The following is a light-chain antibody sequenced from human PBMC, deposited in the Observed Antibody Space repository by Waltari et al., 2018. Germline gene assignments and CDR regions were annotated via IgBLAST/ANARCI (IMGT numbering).Light chain of an antibody. J-gene: IGLJ2*01. CDR1: ISGDGGSTY. Sequence: QFALTQPASVSRSPGQSSTIHGTGSISGDGGSTYVAVYQQHPGKAPKLMIYDVSNRPSGVSNRFSGSKSGNTASLTISGLQAEDEADYYCSSYTSSSTLVVFGGGTKLTVL. CDR2: DVS. V-gene: IGLV2-14*03. CDR3: SSYTSSSTLVV.